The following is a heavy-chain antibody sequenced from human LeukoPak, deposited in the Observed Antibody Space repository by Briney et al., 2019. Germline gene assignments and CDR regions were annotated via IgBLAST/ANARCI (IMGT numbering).Heavy chain of an antibody. D-gene: IGHD1-7*01. CDR3: ARLGYNWNYVGAYYYYMDV. CDR1: GFTFSDYY. CDR2: ISSSGSTI. J-gene: IGHJ6*03. Sequence: GGSLRLSCAASGFTFSDYYMSWIRQAPGKGLEWVSYISSSGSTIYYADSVKGRFTISRDNAENSLYLQMNSLRAEDTAVYYCARLGYNWNYVGAYYYYMDVWGKGTTVTVSS. V-gene: IGHV3-11*04.